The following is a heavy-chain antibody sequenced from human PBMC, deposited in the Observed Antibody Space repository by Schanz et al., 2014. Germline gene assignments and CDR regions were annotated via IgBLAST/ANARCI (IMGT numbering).Heavy chain of an antibody. J-gene: IGHJ5*02. CDR1: GGTISSYY. CDR3: ARGLVRGVRFDL. CDR2: IYYSGST. D-gene: IGHD3-10*01. V-gene: IGHV4-59*01. Sequence: QVQLQESGPGLVKPSETLSLTCTVSGGTISSYYWSWIRQPPGKGLEWIGYIYYSGSTNYKPSLKSRVTISVDTSKNQISLKLSSVTAADTAVYYCARGLVRGVRFDLWGQGTLVTVS.